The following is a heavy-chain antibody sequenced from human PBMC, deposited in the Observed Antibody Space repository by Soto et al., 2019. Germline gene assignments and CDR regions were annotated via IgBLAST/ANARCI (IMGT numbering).Heavy chain of an antibody. CDR1: GFTFSRYA. Sequence: GSLLRACSASGFTFSRYAMGWVRQAPGKGLEWVSVISGSGGNIHYADSVKGRFTISRDNSKNTLYLQMNSLRVEDTAVYNCATQDFRGTTGTTWGQGTLVTVYS. J-gene: IGHJ4*02. CDR2: ISGSGGNI. CDR3: ATQDFRGTTGTT. D-gene: IGHD1-1*01. V-gene: IGHV3-23*01.